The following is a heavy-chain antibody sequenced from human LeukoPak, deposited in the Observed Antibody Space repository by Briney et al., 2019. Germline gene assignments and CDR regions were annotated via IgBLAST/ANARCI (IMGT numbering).Heavy chain of an antibody. CDR1: GFTFNAHW. Sequence: PGGSLRLSCAASGFTFNAHWMHWVRQTPEKGLVWLSRINTDGSTTNYADAVKGRFTIPRDNAKDTLYLQMNSLRVEDTAVYYCARYLNWIQADYWGQGSLVTVSS. D-gene: IGHD1-20*01. V-gene: IGHV3-74*01. CDR3: ARYLNWIQADY. CDR2: INTDGSTT. J-gene: IGHJ4*02.